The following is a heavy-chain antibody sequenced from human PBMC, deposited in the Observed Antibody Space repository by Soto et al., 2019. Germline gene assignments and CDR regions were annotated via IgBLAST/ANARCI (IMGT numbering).Heavy chain of an antibody. J-gene: IGHJ4*02. CDR3: AKSGLDDSSGLPPDY. CDR1: GFTFSSYG. D-gene: IGHD3-22*01. Sequence: GGSLRLSCAASGFTFSSYGMHWVRQAPGKGLEWVAVISYDGSNKYYADSVKGRFTISRDNSKNTLYLQMNSLRAEDTAVYYCAKSGLDDSSGLPPDYWGQGTLVTVSS. V-gene: IGHV3-30*18. CDR2: ISYDGSNK.